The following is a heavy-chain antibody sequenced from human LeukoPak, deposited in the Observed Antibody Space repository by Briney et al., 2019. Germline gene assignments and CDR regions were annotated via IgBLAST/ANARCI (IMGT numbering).Heavy chain of an antibody. J-gene: IGHJ6*03. V-gene: IGHV4-59*01. D-gene: IGHD3-3*01. CDR2: ISDSGST. CDR1: GGSISSFY. CDR3: ARVIMSSLYYYYMDV. Sequence: SETLSLTCTVSGGSISSFYWSWIRQPPGKGLEWIGYISDSGSTNYNPSLKSRVTISVDTSKNKFSPKLSSVTAADTAVYYCARVIMSSLYYYYMDVWGKGTTVTVSS.